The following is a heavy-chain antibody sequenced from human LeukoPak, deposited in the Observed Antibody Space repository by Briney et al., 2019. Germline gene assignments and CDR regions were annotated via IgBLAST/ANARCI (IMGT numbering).Heavy chain of an antibody. D-gene: IGHD2-2*01. V-gene: IGHV3-23*01. Sequence: GGSLRLSCAASGFTLRSYGMSWVRRAPGKGLEWVSFISASDASTYYADSVKGRFITSRDTSDNTLYLEMNSLRDDDTAAYYCAKGRGSNSIYESWRQGTLVTVSS. CDR1: GFTLRSYG. CDR3: AKGRGSNSIYES. CDR2: ISASDAST. J-gene: IGHJ4*02.